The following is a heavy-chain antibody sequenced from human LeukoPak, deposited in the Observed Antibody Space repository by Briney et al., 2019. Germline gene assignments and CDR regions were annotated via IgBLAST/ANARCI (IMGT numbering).Heavy chain of an antibody. CDR3: ASRDFWSGSDFDY. D-gene: IGHD3-3*01. CDR2: IYYSGST. V-gene: IGHV4-39*01. J-gene: IGHJ4*02. Sequence: SETLSLTCTVSGSSISSSSYYWGWIRQPPGKGLEWIGSIYYSGSTYYNPSLKSRVTISVDTSKNQFSLKLSSVTAADTAVYYCASRDFWSGSDFDYWGQGTLVTASS. CDR1: GSSISSSSYY.